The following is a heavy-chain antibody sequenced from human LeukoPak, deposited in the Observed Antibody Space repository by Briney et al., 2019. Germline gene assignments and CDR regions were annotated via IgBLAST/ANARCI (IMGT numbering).Heavy chain of an antibody. D-gene: IGHD1-26*01. CDR1: GFTFDDYA. CDR3: VRDRGSYRPIDY. J-gene: IGHJ4*02. Sequence: GGSLRLSCAASGFTFDDYAMNWVRQAPGKGLEWVSSISSSGTYIYYRDSVKGRFTISRDNAENSLYLEMNSLRVEDTAIYYCVRDRGSYRPIDYWGQGTLVTVSS. V-gene: IGHV3-21*01. CDR2: ISSSGTYI.